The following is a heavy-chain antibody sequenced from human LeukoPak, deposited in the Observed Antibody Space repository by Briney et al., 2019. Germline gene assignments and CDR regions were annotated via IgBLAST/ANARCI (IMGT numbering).Heavy chain of an antibody. CDR2: INHSGST. V-gene: IGHV4-34*01. Sequence: SETLSLTCAVYGGSFSGYYWSWVRQPPGKGLEWIGEINHSGSTNYNPSLKSRVTISVDTSNNQFSLKLSSVTAADTAVYYCVRGVRDGYNGHNWFDPWGQGTLVTVSS. CDR1: GGSFSGYY. D-gene: IGHD5-24*01. CDR3: VRGVRDGYNGHNWFDP. J-gene: IGHJ5*02.